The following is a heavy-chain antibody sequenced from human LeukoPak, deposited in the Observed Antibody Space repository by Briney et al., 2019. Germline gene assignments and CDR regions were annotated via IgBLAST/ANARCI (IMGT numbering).Heavy chain of an antibody. Sequence: SETLSLTCTVSGGSISSFYWSWIRQPPGKGLEWIGYIYYSGSTNYNPSLKSRVTISVDTSKNQFSLKLSSVTAADTAVYYCARRSSIMGSYLYYFDYWGQGTLVTVSS. CDR1: GGSISSFY. J-gene: IGHJ4*02. V-gene: IGHV4-59*01. CDR2: IYYSGST. D-gene: IGHD1-26*01. CDR3: ARRSSIMGSYLYYFDY.